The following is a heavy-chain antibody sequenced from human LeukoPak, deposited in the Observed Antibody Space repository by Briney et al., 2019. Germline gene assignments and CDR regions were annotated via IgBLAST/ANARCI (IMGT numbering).Heavy chain of an antibody. CDR1: GFTFSSYG. CDR3: ARDEDSSGWSLVGYYGMDV. Sequence: GGSLRLSCAASGFTFSSYGMHWVRQAPGKGLEWVAVIWYDGSNKYYADSVKGRFTISRDNSKNTLYLQMNNLRAEDTAVYYCARDEDSSGWSLVGYYGMDVWGQGTTVTVSS. D-gene: IGHD6-19*01. V-gene: IGHV3-33*01. J-gene: IGHJ6*02. CDR2: IWYDGSNK.